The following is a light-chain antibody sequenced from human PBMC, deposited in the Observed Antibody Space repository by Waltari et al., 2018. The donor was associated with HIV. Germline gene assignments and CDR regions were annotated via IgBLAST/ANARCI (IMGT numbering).Light chain of an antibody. CDR3: CSYTSSSAYVI. J-gene: IGLJ2*01. V-gene: IGLV2-23*02. CDR1: SSDVGIYNL. Sequence: QSAPTQPASVSGSPGQSITISCTGTSSDVGIYNLVPWYHQYPGKAPKLMIYQVSERPSGVSPRFSGSKSGNTASLTISGLQAEDEADYYCCSYTSSSAYVIFGGGTKLIVL. CDR2: QVS.